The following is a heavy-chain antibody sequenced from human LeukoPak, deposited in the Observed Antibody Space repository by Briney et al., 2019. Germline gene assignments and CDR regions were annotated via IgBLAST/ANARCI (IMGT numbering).Heavy chain of an antibody. CDR3: TRATTLVAAIPPLRLFDS. D-gene: IGHD2-15*01. J-gene: IGHJ4*02. CDR1: GLTLRSNW. CDR2: INIDGSST. Sequence: GPSLRLSWAASGLTLRSNWIHSVRHAPGKGLVWVSRINIDGSSTTYADSVKGRFTISRDNANNTLYLQMNSLRAEDTAVYYCTRATTLVAAIPPLRLFDSWGQGTLVTVSS. V-gene: IGHV3-74*01.